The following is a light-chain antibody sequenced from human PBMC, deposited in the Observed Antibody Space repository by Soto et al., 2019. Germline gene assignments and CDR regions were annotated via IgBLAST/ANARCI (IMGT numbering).Light chain of an antibody. CDR3: CSYAGSYTVV. CDR1: SSDVGGYNY. Sequence: QSALTQPRSVSGSPGQSVTISCTGTSSDVGGYNYVSWYQQHPGKVPKLIIYDVTKRPSGVPDRLSASKSGNTASLTISGLQAGDEADYYCCSYAGSYTVVFGGGTKLTVL. J-gene: IGLJ2*01. V-gene: IGLV2-11*01. CDR2: DVT.